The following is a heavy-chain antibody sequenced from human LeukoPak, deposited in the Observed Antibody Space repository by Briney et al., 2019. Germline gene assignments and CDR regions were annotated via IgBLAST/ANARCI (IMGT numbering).Heavy chain of an antibody. D-gene: IGHD2-2*01. CDR3: ARDYCTIPSCYDY. CDR2: IWYDGSNK. J-gene: IGHJ4*02. V-gene: IGHV3-33*08. Sequence: GGSLRLSCAAFGFTFSDYGMHWVRQAPGKGLEWVAIIWYDGSNKYYADSVKGRFTISRDNSKNTLYLQMNSLRAEDTALYYCARDYCTIPSCYDYWGQGTLVTVSS. CDR1: GFTFSDYG.